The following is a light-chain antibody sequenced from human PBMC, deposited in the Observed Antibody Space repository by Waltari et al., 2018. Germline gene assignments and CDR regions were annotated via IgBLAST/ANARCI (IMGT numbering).Light chain of an antibody. CDR2: RND. CDR3: GAWDDSLSGHYV. Sequence: QSVLTQPPSASGTPGQRVTISASGTSSNNGSNHVDWYQQLQGMAPTLIIYRNDQRPSGFPDRFSGSKSGSSASLAISGLRSEDEADYYCGAWDDSLSGHYVFGTGTKVTVL. CDR1: SSNNGSNH. V-gene: IGLV1-47*01. J-gene: IGLJ1*01.